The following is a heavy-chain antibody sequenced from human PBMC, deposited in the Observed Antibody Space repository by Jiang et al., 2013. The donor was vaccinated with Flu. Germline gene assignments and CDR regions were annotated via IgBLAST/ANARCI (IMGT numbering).Heavy chain of an antibody. CDR1: GGSITSDYAY. Sequence: PGLVKPSQTLSLACSVSGGSITSDYAYWSWIRQPAGKTLEWIGRIYMAGTAGSTNYNPSLRGRVTISIDTSRNQISLDLSSVTAADTAVYYCARETQTVIGDYYYYYGMDVWGQGTTVTVSS. CDR3: ARETQTVIGDYYYYYGMDV. CDR2: IYMAGTAGST. D-gene: IGHD3-22*01. J-gene: IGHJ6*02. V-gene: IGHV4-61*02.